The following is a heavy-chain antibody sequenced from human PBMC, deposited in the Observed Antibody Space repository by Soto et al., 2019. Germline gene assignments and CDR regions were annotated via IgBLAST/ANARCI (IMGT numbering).Heavy chain of an antibody. V-gene: IGHV5-10-1*01. CDR2: IDPSGSYT. CDR1: GYSFTTYW. Sequence: GEALKISCKGSGYSFTTYWIGWVRQMPGKGLEWMGRIDPSGSYTNYSPSFEGHGTISADKSISTAYLQWSSLKASDTAMYYCARHWYSYGSLNFDYWGQGTLVTVSS. D-gene: IGHD5-18*01. J-gene: IGHJ4*02. CDR3: ARHWYSYGSLNFDY.